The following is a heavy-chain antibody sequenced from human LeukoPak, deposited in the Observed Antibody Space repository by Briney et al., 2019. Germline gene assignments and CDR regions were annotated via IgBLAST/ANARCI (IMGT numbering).Heavy chain of an antibody. CDR3: ARKQSTWIQLWHVFDI. D-gene: IGHD5-18*01. CDR1: GFTFDDYG. Sequence: GGSLRLSCAASGFTFDDYGMSWVRQAPGKGLEWVSGINWNGGSTGYADSVKGRFTISRDNAKNSLYLQLNSLRAEDTALYYCARKQSTWIQLWHVFDIWGQGTMVTVSS. J-gene: IGHJ3*02. V-gene: IGHV3-20*04. CDR2: INWNGGST.